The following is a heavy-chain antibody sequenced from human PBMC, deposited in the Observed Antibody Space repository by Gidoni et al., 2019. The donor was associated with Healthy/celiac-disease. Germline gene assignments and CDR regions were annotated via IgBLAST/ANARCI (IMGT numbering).Heavy chain of an antibody. CDR1: GGTFSSYA. CDR2: IIPILGIA. Sequence: QVQLVQSGAEVKKPGSSVQVSCKDSGGTFSSYAISWVRQAPGQGLEWMGRIIPILGIANYAQKFQGRVTITADKSTSTAYMELSSLRSEDTAVYYCARGCSGGSCYNYYYMDVWGKGTTVTVSS. D-gene: IGHD2-15*01. CDR3: ARGCSGGSCYNYYYMDV. V-gene: IGHV1-69*04. J-gene: IGHJ6*03.